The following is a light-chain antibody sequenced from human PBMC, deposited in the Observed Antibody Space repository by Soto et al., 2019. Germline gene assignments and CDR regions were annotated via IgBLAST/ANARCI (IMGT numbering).Light chain of an antibody. CDR1: VNDVGNYNL. J-gene: IGLJ3*02. Sequence: QSALSQPASVSGSPGQSVTISCSGTVNDVGNYNLVSWYQQHPGKVPKLLIYEVSRRPSGVSDRFSASKSGNTASLTISGLQADDEADYYCCSSSGVTTWVFGGGTKVTVL. CDR3: CSSSGVTTWV. V-gene: IGLV2-23*02. CDR2: EVS.